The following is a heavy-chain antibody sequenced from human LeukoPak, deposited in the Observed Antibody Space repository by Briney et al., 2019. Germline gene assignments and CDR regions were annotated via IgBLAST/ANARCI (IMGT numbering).Heavy chain of an antibody. CDR1: GGSFSGYY. CDR2: INHSGST. D-gene: IGHD3-10*01. CDR3: AREGGYYYGSGSYYTPRYYYYMDV. Sequence: SETLSLTCAVYGGSFSGYYWSWIRQPPGKGLEWIGEINHSGSTNYNPSLKGRVTISVDTSKNQFSLKLSSMTAADTAVYYCAREGGYYYGSGSYYTPRYYYYMDVWGKGTTVTVSS. V-gene: IGHV4-34*01. J-gene: IGHJ6*03.